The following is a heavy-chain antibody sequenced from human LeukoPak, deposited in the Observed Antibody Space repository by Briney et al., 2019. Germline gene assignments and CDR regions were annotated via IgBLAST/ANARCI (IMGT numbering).Heavy chain of an antibody. J-gene: IGHJ5*02. Sequence: PGGSLTLSCAASGFTFSSYSLNWVRQAPGKGLEWVSYISSSSSTIFYADSVKGRFTISRDNDKNSLYLQMNSLRGEDTAVYYCAKEAQTVVVVDNWFDPWGQGTLVTVSS. V-gene: IGHV3-48*01. CDR3: AKEAQTVVVVDNWFDP. CDR1: GFTFSSYS. CDR2: ISSSSSTI. D-gene: IGHD2-15*01.